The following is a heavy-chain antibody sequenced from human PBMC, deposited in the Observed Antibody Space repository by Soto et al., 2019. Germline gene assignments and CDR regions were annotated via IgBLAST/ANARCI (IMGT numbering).Heavy chain of an antibody. CDR2: IYYSGST. CDR1: GGFVSSSSYY. D-gene: IGHD3-10*01. V-gene: IGHV4-39*01. Sequence: SETLSLTCTVSGGFVSSSSYYWGWLRQPPGKGLEWIGNIYYSGSTSYNPSLKSRVTISVDTSKSQFSLILSSVAAADTAVYYCARRFFYYYDSGSYWDSWGQGTLVTV. J-gene: IGHJ4*02. CDR3: ARRFFYYYDSGSYWDS.